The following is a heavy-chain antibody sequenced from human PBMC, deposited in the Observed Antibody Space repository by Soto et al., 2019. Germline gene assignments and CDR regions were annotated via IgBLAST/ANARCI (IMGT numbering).Heavy chain of an antibody. V-gene: IGHV4-38-2*01. CDR3: ARNSSGWSFDS. Sequence: QVQLQESGPGLLKPSETLSLSCAVSGDSINNNYYWGWIRKPPGKGLEWIASIYNTVSTHYNPSLRRRVTTSIDTSKNQFSLQLSSVTAADTAVYYCARNSSGWSFDSWGQGTRVTVSS. CDR1: GDSINNNYY. D-gene: IGHD6-19*01. J-gene: IGHJ4*02. CDR2: IYNTVST.